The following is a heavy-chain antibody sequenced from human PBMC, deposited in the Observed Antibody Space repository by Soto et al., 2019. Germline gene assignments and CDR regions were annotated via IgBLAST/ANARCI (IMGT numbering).Heavy chain of an antibody. CDR2: IYWDDDK. J-gene: IGHJ4*02. V-gene: IGHV2-5*02. D-gene: IGHD5-18*01. CDR3: ARTDIGYSYGCFDY. Sequence: SGPTLVNPTQTLTLTCTFSGFSLSTSGVGVGWIRQPPGKALEWLALIYWDDDKRYSPSLKTRVTITKDTSKNQVVLTMTNMDPVDTATYYCARTDIGYSYGCFDYWGQGTLVTVSS. CDR1: GFSLSTSGVG.